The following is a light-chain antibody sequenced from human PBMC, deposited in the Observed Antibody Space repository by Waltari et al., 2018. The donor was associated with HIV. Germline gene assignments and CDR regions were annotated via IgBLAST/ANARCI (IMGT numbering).Light chain of an antibody. CDR2: RND. Sequence: QSVMTQPPSASGTPGQRVTISCSGSSSNIGNNYVYGYQQIPGTAPKLLINRNDQRPSGVPDRFSGSKSCTSASLAISGLRSEDEADYYCAGWDDSPSVYYVFGTGTTVTVL. J-gene: IGLJ1*01. CDR3: AGWDDSPSVYYV. V-gene: IGLV1-47*01. CDR1: SSNIGNNY.